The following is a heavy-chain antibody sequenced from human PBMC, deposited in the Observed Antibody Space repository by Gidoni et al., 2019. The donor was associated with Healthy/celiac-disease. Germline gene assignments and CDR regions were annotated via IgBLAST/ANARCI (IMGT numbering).Heavy chain of an antibody. CDR2: IIPIFGTA. CDR1: GGTFSSYA. CDR3: ARTRSREMAKIRGYFDY. D-gene: IGHD5-12*01. J-gene: IGHJ4*02. V-gene: IGHV1-69*06. Sequence: QVLLVQSGAVVKKPGSSVKVSCKASGGTFSSYAISWVRQAPGQGLEWMGGIIPIFGTANYAQKFQGRVTITADKSTSTAYMELSSLRSEDTAVYYWARTRSREMAKIRGYFDYWGQGTLVTVSS.